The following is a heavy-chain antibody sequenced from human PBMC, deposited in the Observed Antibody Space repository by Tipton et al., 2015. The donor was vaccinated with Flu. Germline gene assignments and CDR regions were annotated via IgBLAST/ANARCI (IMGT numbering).Heavy chain of an antibody. CDR2: LSGSGSSI. CDR1: GLTFSNYA. D-gene: IGHD3-9*01. Sequence: GSLRLSCAASGLTFSNYAMSWVRQAPGKGLEWVAGLSGSGSSIYYADSVKGRFTISRDNSKNMLYVQMNSLRAEDTAVYYCVKAKNYDIVAAYYGMDVWGQGP. V-gene: IGHV3-23*01. CDR3: VKAKNYDIVAAYYGMDV. J-gene: IGHJ6*02.